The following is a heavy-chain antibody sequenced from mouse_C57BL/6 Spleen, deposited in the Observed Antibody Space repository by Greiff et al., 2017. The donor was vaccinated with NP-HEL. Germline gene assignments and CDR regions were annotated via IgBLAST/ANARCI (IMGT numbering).Heavy chain of an antibody. D-gene: IGHD1-1*01. CDR3: ARGTTVVHAMDY. CDR1: GYAFSSSW. CDR2: IYHGDGDT. J-gene: IGHJ4*01. Sequence: QVQLQQSGPELVKPGASVKISCKASGYAFSSSWMNWVKQRPGKGLEWIGRIYHGDGDTIYNGQFKGKATLAAGKSSSTAYMQLSSLTSEDSAVYFCARGTTVVHAMDYWGQGTSVTVSS. V-gene: IGHV1-82*01.